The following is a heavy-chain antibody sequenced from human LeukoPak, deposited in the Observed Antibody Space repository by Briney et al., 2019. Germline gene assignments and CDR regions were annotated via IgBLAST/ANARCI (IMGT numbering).Heavy chain of an antibody. Sequence: PGGSLRLSCAASGFTLSDYYMSWVRQAPGKGLEWVSFIYSDNTHYSDSVKGRFTISRDNSKNTLYLQMNSLRAEDTAVYYCAKDSSGSSDIWGQGTMVTVSS. D-gene: IGHD6-19*01. CDR1: GFTLSDYY. CDR3: AKDSSGSSDI. J-gene: IGHJ3*02. CDR2: IYSDNT. V-gene: IGHV3-53*01.